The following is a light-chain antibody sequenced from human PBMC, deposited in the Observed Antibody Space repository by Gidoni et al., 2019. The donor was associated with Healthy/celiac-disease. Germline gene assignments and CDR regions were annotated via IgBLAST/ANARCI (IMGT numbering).Light chain of an antibody. Sequence: DIQMIQSPSSLSAAVGDRVTITCRASQSISSYLNWYQQKPGKAPKLLIYAAASLQSGVPSRFSGSGSGTDFTLTISSLRPEDFSTYYCQQSYDTPLGSFXXXTKLEIK. CDR3: QQSYDTPLGS. V-gene: IGKV1-39*01. J-gene: IGKJ2*04. CDR1: QSISSY. CDR2: AAA.